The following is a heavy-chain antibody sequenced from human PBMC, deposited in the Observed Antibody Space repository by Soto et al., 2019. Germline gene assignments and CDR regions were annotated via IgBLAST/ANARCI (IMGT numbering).Heavy chain of an antibody. V-gene: IGHV3-23*01. CDR3: AKEPRTVAGPYNWFDP. Sequence: EVQLLESGGGLVQPGGSLRLSCAASGFTFSSYAMSWVRRAPGKGLEWVSTISGSGGSTYYADSLKGRFTISRDNSKNTLYLQMNSLRAEDTAVYYCAKEPRTVAGPYNWFDPWGQGTLVTVSS. J-gene: IGHJ5*02. CDR2: ISGSGGST. CDR1: GFTFSSYA. D-gene: IGHD6-19*01.